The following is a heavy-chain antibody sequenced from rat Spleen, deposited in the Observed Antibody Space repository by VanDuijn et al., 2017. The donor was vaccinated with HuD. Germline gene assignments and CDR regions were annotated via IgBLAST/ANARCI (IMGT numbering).Heavy chain of an antibody. CDR2: ISPSGGST. CDR1: GFTFSNFG. J-gene: IGHJ3*01. V-gene: IGHV5-19*01. CDR3: ARSDGVHYYLPFAD. D-gene: IGHD1-1*01. Sequence: EVQLVESGGGLVQPGRSLKLSCAASGFTFSNFGLHWIRQAPTMGLEWVASISPSGGSTYYRDSVKGRFTISRDNAKSTLYLQVNSVSSEDTATYYCARSDGVHYYLPFADWGQGTLVTASS.